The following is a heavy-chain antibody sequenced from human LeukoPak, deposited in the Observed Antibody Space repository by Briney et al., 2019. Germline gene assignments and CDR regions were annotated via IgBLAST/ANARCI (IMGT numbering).Heavy chain of an antibody. V-gene: IGHV4-31*03. D-gene: IGHD3-3*01. Sequence: PSQTLSLTCTVSGGSISSGGYYWSWIPQHPGKVLEWIGYIHYSGSTYYNPSLKSRVTISVDTSKNQFSLKLSSVTAADTAVYYCASGEASITIFGVVINGMDVWGQGTTVTVSS. CDR3: ASGEASITIFGVVINGMDV. J-gene: IGHJ6*02. CDR2: IHYSGST. CDR1: GGSISSGGYY.